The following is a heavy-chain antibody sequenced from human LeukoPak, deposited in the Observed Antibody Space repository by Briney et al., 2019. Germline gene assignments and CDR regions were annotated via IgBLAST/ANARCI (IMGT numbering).Heavy chain of an antibody. CDR3: AGTTVTTRDAFDI. Sequence: PSETLSLTCTVSGGSISSYYWSWIRQPPGKGLEWIGYIYCSGSTNYNPSLKSRVTISVDTSKNQFSLKLSSVTAADTAVYYCAGTTVTTRDAFDIWGQGTMVTVSS. V-gene: IGHV4-59*01. CDR1: GGSISSYY. D-gene: IGHD4-17*01. CDR2: IYCSGST. J-gene: IGHJ3*02.